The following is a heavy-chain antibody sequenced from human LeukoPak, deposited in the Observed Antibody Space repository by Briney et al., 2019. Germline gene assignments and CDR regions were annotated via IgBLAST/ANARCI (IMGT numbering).Heavy chain of an antibody. Sequence: PSETLSLTCAVYGGSFSGYYWSWIRQPPGKGLEWIGEINHGGSTNYNPSLKSRVTISVDTSKNQFSLKLSSVTAADTAVHYCARGPYVFDYWGQGTLVTVSS. D-gene: IGHD3-10*02. J-gene: IGHJ4*02. V-gene: IGHV4-34*01. CDR1: GGSFSGYY. CDR2: INHGGST. CDR3: ARGPYVFDY.